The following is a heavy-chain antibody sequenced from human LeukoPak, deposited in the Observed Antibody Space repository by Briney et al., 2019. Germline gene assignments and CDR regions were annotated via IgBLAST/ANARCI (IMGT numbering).Heavy chain of an antibody. J-gene: IGHJ5*02. CDR2: IYSGGST. D-gene: IGHD1-26*01. CDR1: GFTVNSNY. Sequence: GGSLRLSCAASGFTVNSNYMSWVRQAPGKGLEWVPVIYSGGSTYYADSVKGRFTISRDNSKNTLYLQMNSLRAEDTAVYYCARFLAGGSYHRIYNWFDPWGQGTLVTVSS. CDR3: ARFLAGGSYHRIYNWFDP. V-gene: IGHV3-53*01.